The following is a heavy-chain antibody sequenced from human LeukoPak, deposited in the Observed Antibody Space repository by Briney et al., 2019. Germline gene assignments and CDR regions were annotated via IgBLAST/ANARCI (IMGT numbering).Heavy chain of an antibody. V-gene: IGHV7-4-1*02. Sequence: GASVKVSCKASGYTFTNYAMNWVRQAPGQGLEWMGWIHPSTGNPTYAQGFTGRFVFSLDTSVSTAYLQISSLKAEDTAVYYCARVPGIAAAGNFDYWGQGTLVTVSS. CDR3: ARVPGIAAAGNFDY. D-gene: IGHD6-13*01. CDR1: GYTFTNYA. CDR2: IHPSTGNP. J-gene: IGHJ4*02.